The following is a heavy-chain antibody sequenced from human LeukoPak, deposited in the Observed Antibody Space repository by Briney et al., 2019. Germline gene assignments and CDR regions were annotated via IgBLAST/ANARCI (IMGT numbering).Heavy chain of an antibody. Sequence: PSETLSLTCTVAGGSISRYYWSWIRQPAGKGLEWIGYIYYSGSTNYNPSLKSRVTISVDTSKNQFSLKLSSVTAADTAVYYCARHPRGYGPNWFDPWGQGTLVTVSS. CDR2: IYYSGST. CDR1: GGSISRYY. CDR3: ARHPRGYGPNWFDP. D-gene: IGHD5-18*01. J-gene: IGHJ5*02. V-gene: IGHV4-59*08.